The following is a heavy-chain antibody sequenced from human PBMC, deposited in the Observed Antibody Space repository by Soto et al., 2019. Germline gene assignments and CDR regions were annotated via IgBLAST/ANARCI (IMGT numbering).Heavy chain of an antibody. CDR2: MNPNSGNT. Sequence: ASVKVSCKASGYTFTSYDINWVRQATGQGLEWMGWMNPNSGNTGYAQKFQGRVTMTRNTSISTAYMELSSLRSEDTAVYYCARVGYRGIAVAGTPPYYYYYMDVWGKGTTVTVSS. V-gene: IGHV1-8*01. D-gene: IGHD6-19*01. CDR1: GYTFTSYD. J-gene: IGHJ6*03. CDR3: ARVGYRGIAVAGTPPYYYYYMDV.